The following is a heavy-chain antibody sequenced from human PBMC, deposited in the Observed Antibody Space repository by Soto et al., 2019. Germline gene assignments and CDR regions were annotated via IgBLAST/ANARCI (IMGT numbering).Heavy chain of an antibody. J-gene: IGHJ6*03. CDR1: GFTVSSNY. Sequence: GGSLRLSCAASGFTVSSNYMSWVRQAPGKGLEWVSVIYSGGSTYYADSVKGRFTISRDNSKNTLYLQMNSLRAEDTAVYYCARCTWFGEPYYYYYYMDVWGKGTTVTVSS. CDR2: IYSGGST. CDR3: ARCTWFGEPYYYYYYMDV. V-gene: IGHV3-66*01. D-gene: IGHD3-10*01.